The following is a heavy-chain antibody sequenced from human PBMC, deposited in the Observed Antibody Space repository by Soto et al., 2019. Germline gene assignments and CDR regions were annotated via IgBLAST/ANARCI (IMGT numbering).Heavy chain of an antibody. CDR3: ARGHYQRRESYYFDY. J-gene: IGHJ4*02. CDR1: GGSISSYY. D-gene: IGHD2-2*01. CDR2: IYYSGST. Sequence: SETLSLTCTVSGGSISSYYWSWIRQPPGKGLEWIGYIYYSGSTNYNPSLKSRVTISVDTSKNQFSLKLSSVTAADTAVYYCARGHYQRRESYYFDYWGQGTLVTVSS. V-gene: IGHV4-59*01.